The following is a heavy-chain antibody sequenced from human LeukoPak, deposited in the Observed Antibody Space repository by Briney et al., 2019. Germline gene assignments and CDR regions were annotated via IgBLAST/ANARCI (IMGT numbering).Heavy chain of an antibody. Sequence: GESLKISCKGSGYKFTTYWIGWVRQMPGKGLEWMGIISPGDSTTRYSPSFQGQVTISAYKSISTAYLQWNSLKASDTAMYYCARRPGPDYGDYWGQGTLVTVSS. CDR2: ISPGDSTT. J-gene: IGHJ4*02. V-gene: IGHV5-51*01. D-gene: IGHD4-17*01. CDR1: GYKFTTYW. CDR3: ARRPGPDYGDY.